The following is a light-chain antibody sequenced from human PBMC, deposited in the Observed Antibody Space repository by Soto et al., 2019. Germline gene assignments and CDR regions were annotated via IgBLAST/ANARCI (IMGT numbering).Light chain of an antibody. Sequence: SYELTQPPSVSVSPGQTARITCSGDALPKQYAYWYQQKPGQAPVLVIYKDSERPSGIPERFSGSSSGTTVTLTISGVQAEYDADYYCQSADSSGTYVVFGGGTKLTVL. V-gene: IGLV3-25*02. CDR1: ALPKQY. CDR3: QSADSSGTYVV. CDR2: KDS. J-gene: IGLJ2*01.